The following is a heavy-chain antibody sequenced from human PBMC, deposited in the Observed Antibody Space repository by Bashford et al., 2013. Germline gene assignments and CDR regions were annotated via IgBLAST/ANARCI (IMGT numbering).Heavy chain of an antibody. V-gene: IGHV1-2*02. CDR1: GYNFNNWF. Sequence: VASVKVSCKASGYNFNNWFMHWVRQAPGQGLEWMGWINPNSGGTNYAQKFQGRVTMTRDTSISTAYMELSRLRSDDTAVYYCARDAVEMATIMLVGYGMDVWGQGTTVTVSS. J-gene: IGHJ6*02. CDR2: INPNSGGT. D-gene: IGHD5-24*01. CDR3: ARDAVEMATIMLVGYGMDV.